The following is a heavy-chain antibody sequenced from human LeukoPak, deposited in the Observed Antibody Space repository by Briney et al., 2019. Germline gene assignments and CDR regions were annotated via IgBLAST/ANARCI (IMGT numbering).Heavy chain of an antibody. V-gene: IGHV4-61*02. D-gene: IGHD3-10*01. J-gene: IGHJ4*02. Sequence: SETLSLTCTVSGGSISSSSYYWTWIRQPAGKGLEWIGRIYSSGSTNYNPSLKSRVTMSVDTSRNQFSLKLISVTAADTAVYYCARSYYGSGSYYRPFEYWGQGTLVTVSS. CDR2: IYSSGST. CDR1: GGSISSSSYY. CDR3: ARSYYGSGSYYRPFEY.